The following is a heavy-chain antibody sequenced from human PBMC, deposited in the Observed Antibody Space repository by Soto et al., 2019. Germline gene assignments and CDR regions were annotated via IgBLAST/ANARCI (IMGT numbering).Heavy chain of an antibody. CDR2: IIPIFGTA. D-gene: IGHD3-22*01. Sequence: SVKVSCKASGGTFSSYAINWVRQAPGQGLEWMGGIIPIFGTANYAQKFQGRVTITADESTSTAYMELSSLRSEDTAVYYCARGFVDAPGYYYGMDLWGQGTTVTVS. CDR1: GGTFSSYA. J-gene: IGHJ6*02. CDR3: ARGFVDAPGYYYGMDL. V-gene: IGHV1-69*13.